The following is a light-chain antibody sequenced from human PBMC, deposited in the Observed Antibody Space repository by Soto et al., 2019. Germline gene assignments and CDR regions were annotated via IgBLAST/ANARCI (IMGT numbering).Light chain of an antibody. CDR1: QSVSSY. CDR2: DAS. CDR3: QQRSNWPPT. V-gene: IGKV3-11*01. J-gene: IGKJ4*01. Sequence: EIVLTQSPATLSLSPGEGATLSCRASQSVSSYLAWYQQKPGQAPRLLIYDASNRATGIPARSSGSGSGTDFTLTISSLEPGDFAVYYCQQRSNWPPTFGGGTKVDIK.